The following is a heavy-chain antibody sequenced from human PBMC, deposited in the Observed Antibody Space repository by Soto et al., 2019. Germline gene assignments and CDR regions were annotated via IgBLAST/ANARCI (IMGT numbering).Heavy chain of an antibody. CDR2: VNADGSST. D-gene: IGHD1-7*01. J-gene: IGHJ4*02. V-gene: IGHV3-74*01. CDR1: GFSFTHYR. CDR3: AKAGDWNYVFDF. Sequence: GGSLRLSCAASGFSFTHYRIHWVRQVPGKGLEWVCRVNADGSSTNYAGFAKGRFTISRDNSKNTAYLEMNNLRVDDTALYYCAKAGDWNYVFDFWGQGTSVTVS.